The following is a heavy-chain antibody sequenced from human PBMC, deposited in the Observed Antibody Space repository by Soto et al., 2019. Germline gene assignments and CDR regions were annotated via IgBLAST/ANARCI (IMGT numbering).Heavy chain of an antibody. V-gene: IGHV4-30-2*01. CDR2: IYHSGST. J-gene: IGHJ5*02. CDR3: ARVSPAPAVTAYGWFDP. D-gene: IGHD2-21*02. CDR1: GGSISSGGYS. Sequence: PSETLSLTCAVSGGSISSGGYSWSWIRQPPGKGLEWIGYIYHSGSTYYNPSLKSRVTISVDRSKNQFSLKLSSVTAADTAVYYCARVSPAPAVTAYGWFDPWGQGTLVTVPQ.